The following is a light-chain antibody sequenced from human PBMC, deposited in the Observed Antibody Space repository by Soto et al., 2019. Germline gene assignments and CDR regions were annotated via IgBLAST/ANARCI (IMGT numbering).Light chain of an antibody. CDR2: DVS. J-gene: IGKJ1*01. Sequence: DIQMTQSPSTLSASVGDRVTITCRASQSISNWLAWYQQKPGKAPKLLIYDVSRLESGVPSRFSGSGSGTEFTLTISSLQPDDFATYHCQQYNSYPWTFGQGTKVEIK. CDR1: QSISNW. CDR3: QQYNSYPWT. V-gene: IGKV1-5*01.